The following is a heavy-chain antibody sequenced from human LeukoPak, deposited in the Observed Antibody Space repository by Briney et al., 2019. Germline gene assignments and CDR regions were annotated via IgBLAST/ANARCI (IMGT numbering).Heavy chain of an antibody. V-gene: IGHV4-31*03. CDR3: ARRYCTNGVCSSDYFDY. D-gene: IGHD2-8*01. Sequence: PSQTLSLTCTVSGGSISSGDYYWSWIRQHPGKGLEWIGYIYNSGSTYYNPSLKSRSTISVDTSKNQFSLKLSSVTAADTAVYYCARRYCTNGVCSSDYFDYWGQGTLVSVSS. CDR2: IYNSGST. J-gene: IGHJ4*02. CDR1: GGSISSGDYY.